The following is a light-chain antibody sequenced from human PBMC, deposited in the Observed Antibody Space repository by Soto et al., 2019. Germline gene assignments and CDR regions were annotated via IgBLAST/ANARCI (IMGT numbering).Light chain of an antibody. J-gene: IGKJ5*01. CDR2: DAS. Sequence: DIQMTQSPSSLSASVGDRVTITCQASQDITNYLNWYQQKPGKAPRXXLYDASSLETGVPSRFSGSGSGTDFTFTISSLQPEDIATYYCQHYDHLPITFGQGTRLEIK. CDR3: QHYDHLPIT. CDR1: QDITNY. V-gene: IGKV1-33*01.